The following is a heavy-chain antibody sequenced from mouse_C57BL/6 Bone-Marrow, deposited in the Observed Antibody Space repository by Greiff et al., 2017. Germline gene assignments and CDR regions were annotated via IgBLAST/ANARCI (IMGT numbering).Heavy chain of an antibody. CDR1: GYTFTSYG. Sequence: QVQLQQSGAELARPGASVKLSCKASGYTFTSYGISWVKQRTGQGLEWIGEIYPRSGNTYYNEKFKGKATLTADNSSSTAYMELRSLTSEDSAVYFCARWGVVATLYYFDYGGQGTTLTVSS. J-gene: IGHJ2*01. CDR3: ARWGVVATLYYFDY. D-gene: IGHD1-1*01. V-gene: IGHV1-81*01. CDR2: IYPRSGNT.